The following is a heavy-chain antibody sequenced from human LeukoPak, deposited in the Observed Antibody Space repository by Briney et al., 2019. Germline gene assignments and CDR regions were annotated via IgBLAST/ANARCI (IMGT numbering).Heavy chain of an antibody. CDR2: IYENGGTT. CDR3: AKGGYSYGPNHFDY. J-gene: IGHJ4*02. Sequence: GGSLRLSCVGSGFTFRSHAMSWVRQAPEKGLEFVSGIYENGGTTYYADSVKGRFTISRDNSKNTLYLQMNSLRAEDTAVYYCAKGGYSYGPNHFDYWGQGTLVTVSS. D-gene: IGHD5-18*01. CDR1: GFTFRSHA. V-gene: IGHV3-23*01.